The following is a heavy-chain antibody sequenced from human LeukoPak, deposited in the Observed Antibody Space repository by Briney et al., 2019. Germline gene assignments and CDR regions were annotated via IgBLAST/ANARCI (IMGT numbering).Heavy chain of an antibody. Sequence: GGSLRLSCAASGFTFSSYWMSWVRQAPGKGLEWVANIKQDGSEKYYVDSVKGRFTISRDNAKNSLYLQMNSLRAEDTAVYYCAREESRREMATIKSIGLDYWGQGILVTVSP. CDR2: IKQDGSEK. CDR1: GFTFSSYW. J-gene: IGHJ4*02. D-gene: IGHD5-24*01. CDR3: AREESRREMATIKSIGLDY. V-gene: IGHV3-7*01.